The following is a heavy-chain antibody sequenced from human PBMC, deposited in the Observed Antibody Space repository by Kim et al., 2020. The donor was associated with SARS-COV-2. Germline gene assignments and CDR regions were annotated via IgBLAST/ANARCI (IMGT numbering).Heavy chain of an antibody. J-gene: IGHJ3*02. Sequence: ADSVKGRFTISRDNSKNTLYLQMNSLRAEDTAVYYCAKLWDWNLLGAFDIWGQGTMVTVSS. D-gene: IGHD1-1*01. V-gene: IGHV3-30*02. CDR3: AKLWDWNLLGAFDI.